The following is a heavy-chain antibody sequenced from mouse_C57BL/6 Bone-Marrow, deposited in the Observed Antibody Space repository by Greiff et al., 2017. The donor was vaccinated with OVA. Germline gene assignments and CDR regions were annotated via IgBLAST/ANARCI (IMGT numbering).Heavy chain of an antibody. Sequence: EVQLQQSGPVLVKPGASVKMSCKASGYTFTDYYMNWVKQSHGKSLEWIGVINPYNGGTSYNQKFKGKATLTVDKSSSTAYMELNSLTSEDSAVYYCAHYGSSHFDDWGQGTTLTVSS. D-gene: IGHD1-1*01. V-gene: IGHV1-19*01. CDR2: INPYNGGT. CDR3: AHYGSSHFDD. CDR1: GYTFTDYY. J-gene: IGHJ2*01.